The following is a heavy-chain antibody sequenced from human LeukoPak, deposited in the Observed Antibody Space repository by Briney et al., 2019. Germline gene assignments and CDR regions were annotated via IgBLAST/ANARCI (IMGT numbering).Heavy chain of an antibody. CDR3: AKDTRYGGNPGYFDY. V-gene: IGHV3-23*01. J-gene: IGHJ4*02. CDR2: ISGSGGST. Sequence: GGSLRLSCAASGFTFSSNAMSWVRQAPGKGLEWVSAISGSGGSTYYADSVKGRFTISRDNSKNTLYLQMNSLRAEDTAVYYCAKDTRYGGNPGYFDYWGQGTLVTVSS. D-gene: IGHD4-23*01. CDR1: GFTFSSNA.